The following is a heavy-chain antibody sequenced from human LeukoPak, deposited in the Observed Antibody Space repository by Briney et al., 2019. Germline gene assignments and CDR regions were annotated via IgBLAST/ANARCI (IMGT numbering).Heavy chain of an antibody. V-gene: IGHV1-24*01. J-gene: IGHJ6*02. D-gene: IGHD6-19*01. CDR1: GYTLTELS. CDR2: FDPEDGET. Sequence: ASVKVSCKVSGYTLTELSIHWVRQAPGKGLEWMGGFDPEDGETIYAQKFQGRVTMTEDTSTDTAYMELSSLRSEDTAVYYCATDAKVGIAVAGTHYGMDVWGQGTTVTVSS. CDR3: ATDAKVGIAVAGTHYGMDV.